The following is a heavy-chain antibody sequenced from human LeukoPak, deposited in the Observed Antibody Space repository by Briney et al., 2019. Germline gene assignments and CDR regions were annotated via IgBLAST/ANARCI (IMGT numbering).Heavy chain of an antibody. V-gene: IGHV4-59*01. CDR1: GDSISSSY. CDR2: IYYSGST. J-gene: IGHJ5*02. D-gene: IGHD3-10*01. Sequence: SETLSLTCTVSGDSISSSYWSWIRQPPGKTLEWIGYIYYSGSTNYNPSLKSRVTISVDTSKNQFSLKLSSVTAADTAVYYCARATAMVRGYNWFDPWGQGTLVTVSS. CDR3: ARATAMVRGYNWFDP.